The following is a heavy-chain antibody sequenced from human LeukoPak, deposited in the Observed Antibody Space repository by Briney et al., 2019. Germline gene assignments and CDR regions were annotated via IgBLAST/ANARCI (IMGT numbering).Heavy chain of an antibody. Sequence: SETLSLTCAVYGESLSDYYWSWLRQPPGMGLQWIGEINPSGSITYNPSLKRRVAISVDTSKNLLSLKVNSVTAADTAVYYCTRGRGTWGQGTLVTVSS. V-gene: IGHV4-34*01. CDR2: INPSGSI. D-gene: IGHD3-10*01. J-gene: IGHJ5*02. CDR1: GESLSDYY. CDR3: TRGRGT.